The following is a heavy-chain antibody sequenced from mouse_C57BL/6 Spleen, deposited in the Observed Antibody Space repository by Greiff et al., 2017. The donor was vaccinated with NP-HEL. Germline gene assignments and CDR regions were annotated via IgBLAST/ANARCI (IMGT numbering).Heavy chain of an antibody. D-gene: IGHD1-1*01. CDR2: ISSGSSTI. J-gene: IGHJ2*01. Sequence: EVKLQESGGGLVKPGGSLKLSCAASGFTFSDYGMHWVRQAPEKGLEWVAYISSGSSTIYYADTVKGRFTISRDNAKNTLFLQMTSLRSEDTAMYYCARRYYGSSVFDYWGQGTTLTVSS. V-gene: IGHV5-17*01. CDR3: ARRYYGSSVFDY. CDR1: GFTFSDYG.